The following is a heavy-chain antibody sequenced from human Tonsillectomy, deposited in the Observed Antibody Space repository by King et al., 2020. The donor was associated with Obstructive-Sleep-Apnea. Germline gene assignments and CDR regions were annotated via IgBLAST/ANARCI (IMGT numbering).Heavy chain of an antibody. CDR1: GGSISSYY. Sequence: QLQESGPGLVKPSETLSLTCTVSGGSISSYYWSWIRQPPGKGLEWIGYIYYSGSTSYNPSLKSRVTISVDTSKNHFSLKLSSVTAADTAEYYCARQHDTDRFDYWGQGTLVTVSS. J-gene: IGHJ4*02. D-gene: IGHD5-18*01. CDR3: ARQHDTDRFDY. V-gene: IGHV4-59*08. CDR2: IYYSGST.